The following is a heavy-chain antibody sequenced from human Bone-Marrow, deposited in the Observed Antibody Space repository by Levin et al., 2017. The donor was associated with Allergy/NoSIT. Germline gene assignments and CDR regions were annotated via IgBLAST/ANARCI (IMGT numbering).Heavy chain of an antibody. CDR1: GYTFTSYD. J-gene: IGHJ3*02. CDR3: ARRIRAANAFDI. V-gene: IGHV1-8*01. CDR2: MNPNSGNT. Sequence: GASVKVSCKASGYTFTSYDINWVRQATGQGLEWMGWMNPNSGNTGYAQKFQGRVTMTRNTSISTAYMELSSLRSEDTAVYYCARRIRAANAFDIWGQGTMVTVSS. D-gene: IGHD1-14*01.